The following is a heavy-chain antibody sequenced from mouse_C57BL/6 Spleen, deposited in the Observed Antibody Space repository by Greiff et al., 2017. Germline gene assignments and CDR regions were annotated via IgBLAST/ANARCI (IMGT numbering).Heavy chain of an antibody. D-gene: IGHD2-4*01. CDR3: ARARYDYDEGPPGFAY. CDR1: GYTFTSYW. J-gene: IGHJ3*01. V-gene: IGHV1-7*01. CDR2: INPSSGYT. Sequence: VQLQQSGAELAKPGASVKLSCKASGYTFTSYWMHWVKQRPGQGLEWIGYINPSSGYTKYNQKFKDKATLTADKSSSTAYMQLSSLTYEDSAVYYCARARYDYDEGPPGFAYWGQGTLVTVSA.